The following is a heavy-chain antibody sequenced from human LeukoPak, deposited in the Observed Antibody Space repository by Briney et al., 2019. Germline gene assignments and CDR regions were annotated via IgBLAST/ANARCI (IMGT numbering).Heavy chain of an antibody. V-gene: IGHV3-30-3*01. Sequence: GGSLRLSCAASGFTFSSYAMHWVRHAPGKGLEWVAVISYDGSNKYYADSVKGRFTISRDNSKNTLYLQMNSLRAEDTAVYYCARGEGSYYLDYWGQGTLVTVSS. CDR3: ARGEGSYYLDY. D-gene: IGHD1-26*01. J-gene: IGHJ4*02. CDR2: ISYDGSNK. CDR1: GFTFSSYA.